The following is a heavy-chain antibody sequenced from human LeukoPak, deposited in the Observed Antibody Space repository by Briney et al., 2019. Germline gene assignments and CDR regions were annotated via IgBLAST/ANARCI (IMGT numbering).Heavy chain of an antibody. Sequence: GASVKVSCKASGYTFLNFGINWVRQAPGQGLEWMGWINPNSGGTNYAQKFQGRVTMTRDTSISTAYMELSRLRSDDTAVYYCARDRGAAAKRYFDYWGQGTLVTVSS. CDR3: ARDRGAAAKRYFDY. D-gene: IGHD6-13*01. CDR1: GYTFLNFG. J-gene: IGHJ4*02. V-gene: IGHV1-2*02. CDR2: INPNSGGT.